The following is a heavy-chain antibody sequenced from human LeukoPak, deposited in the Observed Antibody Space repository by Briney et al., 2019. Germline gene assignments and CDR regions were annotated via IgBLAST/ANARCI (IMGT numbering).Heavy chain of an antibody. CDR3: ARGGSGSYWGKPYSFDY. D-gene: IGHD3-10*01. J-gene: IGHJ4*02. Sequence: GASVKVSCKASGGTFSSYAISWVRQAPGQGLEWMGRIIPILGIANYAQKFQGRVTITADKSTSTAYMELRSLRSDDTAVYYCARGGSGSYWGKPYSFDYWGQGTLVTVSS. V-gene: IGHV1-69*04. CDR1: GGTFSSYA. CDR2: IIPILGIA.